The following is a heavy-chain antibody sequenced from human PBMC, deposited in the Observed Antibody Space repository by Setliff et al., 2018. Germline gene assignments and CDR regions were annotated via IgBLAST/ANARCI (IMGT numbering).Heavy chain of an antibody. CDR1: GFTFSNHW. CDR3: ARYGNSWGEWDY. V-gene: IGHV3-7*01. Sequence: TGGSLRLSCVVSGFTFSNHWMTWVRQAPGKGLEWVANINKDGSKRYYVDSVKGRFTVSRDNAKNSVYLQINSLGVEDTAVYYCARYGNSWGEWDYWGQGTLVTVSS. D-gene: IGHD3-16*01. CDR2: INKDGSKR. J-gene: IGHJ4*02.